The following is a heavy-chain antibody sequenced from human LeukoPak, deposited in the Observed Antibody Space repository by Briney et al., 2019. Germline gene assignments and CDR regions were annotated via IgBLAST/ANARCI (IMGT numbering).Heavy chain of an antibody. J-gene: IGHJ4*02. V-gene: IGHV3-66*01. Sequence: GGSLRLSCAASGFTVSSNYMSWVRQAPGEGLEWVSVIYSGGSTYYADSVKGRFTISRDNSKNTLYLQMNSLRAEDTAVYYCARDAAYGYDRFDYWGQGTQVTVSS. CDR1: GFTVSSNY. CDR2: IYSGGST. D-gene: IGHD5-18*01. CDR3: ARDAAYGYDRFDY.